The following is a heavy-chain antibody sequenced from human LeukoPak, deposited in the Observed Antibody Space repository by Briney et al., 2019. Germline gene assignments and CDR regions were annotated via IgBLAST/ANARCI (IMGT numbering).Heavy chain of an antibody. V-gene: IGHV1-8*01. D-gene: IGHD2-2*01. J-gene: IGHJ6*03. CDR2: MNPNSGNT. Sequence: ASVKVSCKASGYTFTSYDINWVRQATGQGLEWMGWMNPNSGNTGYAQKFQGRATMTRNTSISTAYMELSSLRSEDTAVYYCARVAPHIVVVPAAQPGIYYYYYMDVWGKGTTVTVSS. CDR1: GYTFTSYD. CDR3: ARVAPHIVVVPAAQPGIYYYYYMDV.